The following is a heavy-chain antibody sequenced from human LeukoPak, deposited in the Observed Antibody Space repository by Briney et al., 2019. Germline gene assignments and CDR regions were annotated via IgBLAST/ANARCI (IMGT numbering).Heavy chain of an antibody. V-gene: IGHV1-18*01. J-gene: IGHJ4*02. D-gene: IGHD2-2*01. CDR3: ARSYCSSTSCYDFDY. CDR2: ISAYNGNT. CDR1: GYTFTSYG. Sequence: ASVKVSCKASGYTFTSYGISWVRQAPGQGLEWMGWISAYNGNTNYAQKLQGRVTMTTNTSTSTAYMELRSLRSDDTAVYYCARSYCSSTSCYDFDYWGQGTLVTVSS.